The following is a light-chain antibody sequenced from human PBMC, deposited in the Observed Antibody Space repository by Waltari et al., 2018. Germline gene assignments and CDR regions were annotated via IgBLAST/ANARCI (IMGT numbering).Light chain of an antibody. J-gene: IGLJ1*01. CDR3: CSYGGSFSSGYV. CDR1: SSDIGDYHY. Sequence: QSALTQPRSVSGSPGQSVTISCTGSSSDIGDYHYVPRYQQPPGKAPKFMIYDVSKRPSGVPDRFSGSKSGNTASLTISGLQTEDEADYYCCSYGGSFSSGYVFGSGTKVTVL. CDR2: DVS. V-gene: IGLV2-11*01.